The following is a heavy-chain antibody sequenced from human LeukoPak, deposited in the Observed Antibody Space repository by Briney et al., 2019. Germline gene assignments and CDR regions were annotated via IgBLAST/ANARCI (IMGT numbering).Heavy chain of an antibody. Sequence: GGSLRLSCAASGFTFSSYGMHWVRQAPGKGLVWVAVIWYDGSNKFYADFVKGRFTISRDNSKNTLYLQMNSLRDEDTAVYYCARETTTLDYWGQGTLVTVSS. CDR2: IWYDGSNK. CDR3: ARETTTLDY. D-gene: IGHD1-26*01. V-gene: IGHV3-33*01. CDR1: GFTFSSYG. J-gene: IGHJ4*02.